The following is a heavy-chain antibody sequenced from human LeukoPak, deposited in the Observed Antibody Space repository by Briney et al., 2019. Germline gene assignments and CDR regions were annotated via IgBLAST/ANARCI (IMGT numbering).Heavy chain of an antibody. V-gene: IGHV3-49*03. D-gene: IGHD3-22*01. Sequence: GGSLRLSCTASGFPFGDYTMSWFRQAPGKGLEWVGFIRSKTYGGTTEYAASVKGRFTMSRDDSKSIAYLQLNSLKTEDTAVYYCTREKSYYYDTSGSDYWGQGTLVTVSS. CDR2: IRSKTYGGTT. CDR1: GFPFGDYT. CDR3: TREKSYYYDTSGSDY. J-gene: IGHJ4*02.